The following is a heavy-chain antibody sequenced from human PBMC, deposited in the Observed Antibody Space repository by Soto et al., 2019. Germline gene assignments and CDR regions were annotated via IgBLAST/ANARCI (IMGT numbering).Heavy chain of an antibody. J-gene: IGHJ6*02. D-gene: IGHD3-16*01. Sequence: GASVKVSCKASGGTFSRYAISWVRQAPGQGLEWMGWISAFNGQTNYIQKVQGRVTLTTEASTSTAYMELRSLRSDDTAVYYCARGGDYYYGLDVWGQGTTVTVSS. CDR2: ISAFNGQT. CDR1: GGTFSRYA. V-gene: IGHV1-18*01. CDR3: ARGGDYYYGLDV.